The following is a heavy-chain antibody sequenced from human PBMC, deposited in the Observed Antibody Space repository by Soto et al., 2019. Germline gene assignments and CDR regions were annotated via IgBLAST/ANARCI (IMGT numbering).Heavy chain of an antibody. V-gene: IGHV4-59*01. J-gene: IGHJ2*01. CDR2: IYHSGST. CDR3: ARSPNYWYSDL. Sequence: SETLSLTCTVSGGSISGYFWSWVRQPPGKGLEWIGYIYHSGSTTYNPSLKSRLTISVDPSRNHFSLKLSSVTAADTAVYYCARSPNYWYSDLWGRGTLVTVSS. CDR1: GGSISGYF.